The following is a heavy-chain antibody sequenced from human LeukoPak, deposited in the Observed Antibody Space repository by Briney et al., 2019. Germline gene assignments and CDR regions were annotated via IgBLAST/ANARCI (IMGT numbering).Heavy chain of an antibody. V-gene: IGHV3-23*01. CDR1: GFTFSSYA. D-gene: IGHD3-22*01. CDR3: ARALLYDSSGYSGDY. J-gene: IGHJ4*02. CDR2: ISGSDGRT. Sequence: GGSLRLSCAASGFTFSSYAMNWVRQAPGKGLEWVSAISGSDGRTYYADSVKGRFTISRDNSKNTLYLQMNSLRAEDTAVYYCARALLYDSSGYSGDYWGQGTLVTVSS.